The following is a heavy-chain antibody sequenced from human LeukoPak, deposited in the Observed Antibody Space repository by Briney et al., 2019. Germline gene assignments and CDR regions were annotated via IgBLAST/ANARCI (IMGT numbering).Heavy chain of an antibody. J-gene: IGHJ4*02. Sequence: SETLSLTFTVSGGSISIYYWSWIRQPPGKGLEWIGYIYYSGSTNYNPSLKSRVTISVDTSKNQFSLKLSSVTAADTAVYYCAHTSTGYSYGFDSWGQGTLVTVSS. D-gene: IGHD5-18*01. CDR1: GGSISIYY. CDR2: IYYSGST. CDR3: AHTSTGYSYGFDS. V-gene: IGHV4-59*01.